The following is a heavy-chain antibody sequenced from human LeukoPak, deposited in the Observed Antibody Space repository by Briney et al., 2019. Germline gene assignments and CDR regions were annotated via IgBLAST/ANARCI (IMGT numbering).Heavy chain of an antibody. Sequence: PGGSLRLSCAASGFTFSSYSMNWVRQAPGKGLEWVSSISSSSSYIYYADSVKGRFTISRDNAKNSLYLQMNSLRAEDTAVYYCAREGRDIVVVPAAGYMDVWGKGTTVTVSS. D-gene: IGHD2-2*01. V-gene: IGHV3-21*01. J-gene: IGHJ6*03. CDR3: AREGRDIVVVPAAGYMDV. CDR1: GFTFSSYS. CDR2: ISSSSSYI.